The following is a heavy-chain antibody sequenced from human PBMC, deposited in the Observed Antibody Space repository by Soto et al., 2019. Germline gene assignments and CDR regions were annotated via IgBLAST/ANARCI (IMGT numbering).Heavy chain of an antibody. J-gene: IGHJ4*02. D-gene: IGHD3-10*01. CDR2: ISGAGAGT. V-gene: IGHV3-23*01. Sequence: EVQLLESGGGLVQPGGSLRLSCVASGFTFSSFPMTWVRQAPGKGLEWVSAISGAGAGTYYADSVEGRFTISRDNSKNTLYMQMNSLRCEDTAVYYCLRSYGSGVVYWGQGTLVTVSS. CDR1: GFTFSSFP. CDR3: LRSYGSGVVY.